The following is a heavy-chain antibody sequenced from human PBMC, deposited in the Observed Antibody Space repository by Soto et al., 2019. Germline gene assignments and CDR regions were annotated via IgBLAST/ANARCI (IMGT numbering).Heavy chain of an antibody. CDR2: VHYSGNT. J-gene: IGHJ5*02. CDR3: ARQDRVVAEGRWFDP. Sequence: LETLSLTCTVSDYSISSGYHWAWIRQPPGKGLEWLGSVHYSGNTYYNPSLKSRLTISVDKSKNQFSLNLSSVTAADTAVYYCARQDRVVAEGRWFDPWGQGTLVTVSS. CDR1: DYSISSGYH. V-gene: IGHV4-38-2*02. D-gene: IGHD2-15*01.